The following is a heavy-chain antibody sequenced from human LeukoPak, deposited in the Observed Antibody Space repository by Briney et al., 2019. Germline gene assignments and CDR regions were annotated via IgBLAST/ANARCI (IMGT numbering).Heavy chain of an antibody. CDR3: ARDAQRSYYDFWSGRNDAFDI. CDR1: GYTFTSYA. CDR2: TNTNTGNP. J-gene: IGHJ3*02. D-gene: IGHD3-3*01. V-gene: IGHV7-4-1*02. Sequence: ASVKVSCKATGYTFTSYAMNWVRQAPGQGLEWMGWTNTNTGNPTYAQGFTGRFVFSLDTSVSTAYLQISSLKAEDTAVYYCARDAQRSYYDFWSGRNDAFDIWGQGTMVTVSS.